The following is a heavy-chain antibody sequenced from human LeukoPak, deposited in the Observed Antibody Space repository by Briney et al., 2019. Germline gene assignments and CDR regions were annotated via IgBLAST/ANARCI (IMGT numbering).Heavy chain of an antibody. J-gene: IGHJ4*02. CDR2: ISYDGSNK. CDR3: ASQIAAAGTYLTPHY. D-gene: IGHD6-13*01. V-gene: IGHV3-30*04. Sequence: PGRSLRHSCAASGITFNTYSMHWVRQAPGKGLEWVAAISYDGSNKYYADSVKGRFTVSRDNSKNTLYLRLNSLRAEDTAVYYCASQIAAAGTYLTPHYWGQGTLVTVSS. CDR1: GITFNTYS.